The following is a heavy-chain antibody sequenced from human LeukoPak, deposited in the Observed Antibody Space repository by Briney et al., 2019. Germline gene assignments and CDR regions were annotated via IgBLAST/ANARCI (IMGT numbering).Heavy chain of an antibody. CDR3: ARDDNRGFDY. CDR1: GFTFSSYS. V-gene: IGHV3-48*04. D-gene: IGHD7-27*01. Sequence: GGSLRLSCAASGFTFSSYSMNWVRQAPGKGLEWVANIRGSGSGLGSGNYYADSVKGRFTISRDNAKTSLYLQMNSLRAEDTAFYYCARDDNRGFDYWGQGALVTVSS. CDR2: IRGSGSGLGSGN. J-gene: IGHJ4*02.